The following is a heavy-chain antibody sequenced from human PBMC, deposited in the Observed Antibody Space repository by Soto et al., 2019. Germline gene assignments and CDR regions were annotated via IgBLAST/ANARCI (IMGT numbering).Heavy chain of an antibody. CDR3: ARDWVYDFWSGYFTYYYYGMDV. J-gene: IGHJ6*02. V-gene: IGHV1-46*01. D-gene: IGHD3-3*01. CDR2: INPSGGST. Sequence: ASVKVSCKASGYTFTSYYMHWVRQAPGQGLEWMGIINPSGGSTSYAQKFQGRVTMTRDTSTSTVYMELSSLRSEDTAVYYCARDWVYDFWSGYFTYYYYGMDVWGQGTTVTVSS. CDR1: GYTFTSYY.